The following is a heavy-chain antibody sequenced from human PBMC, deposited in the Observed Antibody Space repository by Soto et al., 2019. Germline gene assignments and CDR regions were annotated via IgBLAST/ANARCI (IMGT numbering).Heavy chain of an antibody. V-gene: IGHV4-30-2*01. CDR2: IYHSGST. CDR3: DRRLRSAALDY. J-gene: IGHJ4*02. Sequence: SETLSLTCAVSGGSISSGGYSWSWIRQPPGKGLEWIGYIYHSGSTYYNPSLKSRVTISVDRSKNQFSLKLSSVTAADTAVYYCDRRLRSAALDYWGQGTLVTVSS. D-gene: IGHD3-10*01. CDR1: GGSISSGGYS.